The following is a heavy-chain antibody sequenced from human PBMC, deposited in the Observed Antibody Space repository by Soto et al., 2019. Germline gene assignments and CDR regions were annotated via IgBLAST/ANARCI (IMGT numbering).Heavy chain of an antibody. V-gene: IGHV4-59*01. CDR2: IYYTGST. CDR1: GGSISSYY. D-gene: IGHD6-13*01. CDR3: ARYSSTWSYFDY. J-gene: IGHJ4*02. Sequence: ETLSLTCTVSGGSISSYYWSWIRQPPGKGLEWIGYIYYTGSTNYNPSLKSRITISVDTSKNQFSLKLSSLTAADTAVYYCARYSSTWSYFDYWGQGTLVTVSS.